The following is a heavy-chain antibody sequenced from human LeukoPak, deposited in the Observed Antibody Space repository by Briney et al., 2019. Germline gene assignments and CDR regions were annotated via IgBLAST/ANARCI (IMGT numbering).Heavy chain of an antibody. J-gene: IGHJ4*02. V-gene: IGHV3-66*01. CDR3: ARDGLYSSSWLTIDY. CDR2: IYSGGST. D-gene: IGHD6-13*01. Sequence: GGSLRLSCAASGFTVGSNYMSWVRQAPGKGLEWVSVIYSGGSTYYADSVKGRFTISRDNSKNTLYLQMNSLRAEDTAVYYCARDGLYSSSWLTIDYWGQGTLVTVSS. CDR1: GFTVGSNY.